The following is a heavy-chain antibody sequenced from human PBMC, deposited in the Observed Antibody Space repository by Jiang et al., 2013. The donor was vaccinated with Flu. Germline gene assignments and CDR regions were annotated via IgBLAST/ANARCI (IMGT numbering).Heavy chain of an antibody. CDR2: ISSSSSYI. CDR3: ASSVAERNWYFDL. J-gene: IGHJ2*01. V-gene: IGHV3-21*01. Sequence: SGFTFSSYSMNWVRQAPGKGLEWVSSISSSSSYIYYADSVKGRFTISRDNAKNSLYLQMNSLRAEDTAVYYCASSVAERNWYFDLWGRGTLVTVSS. D-gene: IGHD6-19*01. CDR1: GFTFSSYS.